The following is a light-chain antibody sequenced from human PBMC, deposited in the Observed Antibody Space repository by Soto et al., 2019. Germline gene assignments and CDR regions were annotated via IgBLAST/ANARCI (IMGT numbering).Light chain of an antibody. J-gene: IGKJ1*01. CDR3: PQYDSSWT. CDR1: QSVPSNF. V-gene: IGKV3-20*01. Sequence: EIVLTQSPGTLSLSPGERATLSCRASQSVPSNFLAWYQQKPGQAPILLIDGVSRKETGIPDRFSGSGSATDFTLTIGRLEPEGFAVYYWPQYDSSWTFGQGTKVEIK. CDR2: GVS.